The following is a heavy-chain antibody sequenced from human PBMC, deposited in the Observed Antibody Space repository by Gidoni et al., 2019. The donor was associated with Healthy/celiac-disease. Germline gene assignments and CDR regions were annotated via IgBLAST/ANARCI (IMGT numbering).Heavy chain of an antibody. CDR1: GGSFSGYY. V-gene: IGHV4-34*01. J-gene: IGHJ6*02. Sequence: QVQLQQWGAGLLKPSETLSLTCAVYGGSFSGYYWSWIRQPPGKGLEGIGEINHSGSTNYNPSLKSRVTISVDTSKNQFSLKLSSVTAADTAVYYCATSSSSRYYYYYGMDVWGQGTTVTVSS. D-gene: IGHD6-13*01. CDR3: ATSSSSRYYYYYGMDV. CDR2: INHSGST.